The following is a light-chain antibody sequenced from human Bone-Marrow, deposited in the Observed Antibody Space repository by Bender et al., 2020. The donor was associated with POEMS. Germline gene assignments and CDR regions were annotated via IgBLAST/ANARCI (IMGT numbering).Light chain of an antibody. J-gene: IGLJ3*02. CDR2: RNT. V-gene: IGLV1-40*02. Sequence: QSVLTQPPSVSGAPGQRVTISCTGNSANIGAGFDVHWYQQVPGTAPKLLIYRNTDRPSGVPDRFSGSKSGTSASLAISGLRSEDEADYYCSAWDDSLNGWVFGGGTKLTVL. CDR1: SANIGAGFD. CDR3: SAWDDSLNGWV.